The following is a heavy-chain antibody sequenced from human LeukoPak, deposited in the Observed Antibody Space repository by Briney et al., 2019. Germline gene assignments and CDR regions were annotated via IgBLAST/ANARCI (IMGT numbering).Heavy chain of an antibody. J-gene: IGHJ4*02. CDR1: GVSFDDYY. D-gene: IGHD4-17*01. CDR2: INHSGYT. V-gene: IGHV4-34*01. Sequence: SETLSLTCGVSGVSFDDYYWSWVRQPPGKGLEWLGEINHSGYTNDSPSLKSRVTLSIDTSRTQFSLNLRSVTVADAGIYYCTRMTTGHDYWGQGTLVTVSS. CDR3: TRMTTGHDY.